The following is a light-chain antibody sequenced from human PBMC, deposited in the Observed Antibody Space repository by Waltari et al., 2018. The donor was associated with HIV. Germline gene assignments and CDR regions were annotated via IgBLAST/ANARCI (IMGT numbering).Light chain of an antibody. J-gene: IGKJ2*01. CDR3: QQYNSDFYT. CDR1: QNVHSW. Sequence: IQMTQSPSILSASVDDRVTITCRASQNVHSWLAWYQQRPGKAPKLLIYKASTLQYGVPARFTGSGSGTNFTLTINSLHPDDFATYYCQQYNSDFYTFGLGTRLDLK. CDR2: KAS. V-gene: IGKV1-5*03.